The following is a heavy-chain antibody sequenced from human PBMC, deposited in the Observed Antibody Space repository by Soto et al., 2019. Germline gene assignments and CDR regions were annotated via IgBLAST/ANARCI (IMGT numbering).Heavy chain of an antibody. J-gene: IGHJ5*02. CDR2: VYYNGSA. V-gene: IGHV4-59*01. CDR3: VRSFFP. CDR1: GGSLSTYL. Sequence: PSETLSLTCVVSGGSLSTYLWSWIRQPPGKGLEWIGAVYYNGSASYNPSLKSRVTISADTSKNHLSLTLRSTTAADTAVYYCVRSFFPWGRGTLVTVSS.